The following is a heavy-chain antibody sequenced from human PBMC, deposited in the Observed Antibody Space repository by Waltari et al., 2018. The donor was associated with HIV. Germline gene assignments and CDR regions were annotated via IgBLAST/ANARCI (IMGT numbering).Heavy chain of an antibody. V-gene: IGHV3-66*01. CDR3: ARVDRAGTTSGWDVFDI. Sequence: EVQLVESGGGLVRPGGSLRLSCAASGFTVSSHHMGWVRQTPGKGLEYVPVRSSGGTKQYAGSVNGRFTISRDSSKSALYLQMNTLRAEDTALYYCARVDRAGTTSGWDVFDIWGQGTMVTVSS. CDR1: GFTVSSHH. J-gene: IGHJ3*02. CDR2: RSSGGTK. D-gene: IGHD1-1*01.